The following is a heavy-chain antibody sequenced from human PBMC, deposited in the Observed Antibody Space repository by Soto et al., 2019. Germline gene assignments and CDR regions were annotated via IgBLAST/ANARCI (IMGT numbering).Heavy chain of an antibody. Sequence: LRLSCAASGFTFSSYAMSWVRQAPGKGLEWVSAISGSGGSTYYADSVKGRFTISRDNSKNTLYLQMNSLRAEDTAVYYCAKGTRIVVVPAAIDYWGQGTLVTVSS. V-gene: IGHV3-23*01. CDR3: AKGTRIVVVPAAIDY. D-gene: IGHD2-2*02. CDR1: GFTFSSYA. CDR2: ISGSGGST. J-gene: IGHJ4*02.